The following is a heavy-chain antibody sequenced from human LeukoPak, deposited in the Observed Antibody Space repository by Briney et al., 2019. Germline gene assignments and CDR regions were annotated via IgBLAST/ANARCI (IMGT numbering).Heavy chain of an antibody. J-gene: IGHJ4*02. D-gene: IGHD4-23*01. CDR3: ARADISIYGGNSVDY. V-gene: IGHV4-34*01. CDR2: INHSGST. CDR1: GGSFSGYY. Sequence: SETLSLTCAVYGGSFSGYYWSWIRQPPGKGLEWIGEINHSGSTNYNPSLKSRVTISVDTSKNQFSLKLSSVTAADTAVYYCARADISIYGGNSVDYWGQGTLVTVSS.